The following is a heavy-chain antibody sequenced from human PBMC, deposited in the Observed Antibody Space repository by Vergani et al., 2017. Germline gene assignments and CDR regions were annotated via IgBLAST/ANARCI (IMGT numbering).Heavy chain of an antibody. Sequence: QVQLQQWGGGLLKPSETLSLTCVVNGGSFTSYHWTWIRQSPGEGLEWVGDIDHTGRPDYNPSLKSRLTISVDKSRTKFSLTLNSVTATDTAIYFCARVNTETNGHLYYYYYMDVGGQGTAVTVS. D-gene: IGHD4-11*01. V-gene: IGHV4-34*01. CDR2: IDHTGRP. CDR1: GGSFTSYH. J-gene: IGHJ6*03. CDR3: ARVNTETNGHLYYYYYMDV.